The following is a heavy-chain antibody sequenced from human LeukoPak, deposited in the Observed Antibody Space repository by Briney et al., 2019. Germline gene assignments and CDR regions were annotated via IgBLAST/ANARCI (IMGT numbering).Heavy chain of an antibody. V-gene: IGHV1-46*01. J-gene: IGHJ5*02. D-gene: IGHD2-2*01. CDR3: ARRVVVVPAAPTPGDNWFDP. Sequence: GASVTVSFKASGYTFTSYYMHWVRQAPGQGREWMGIINPSGGNTCYAQKFQGRVTMTRDTSTSTVYMELSSLRCEDTAVYYCARRVVVVPAAPTPGDNWFDPWGQGTLVTVSS. CDR1: GYTFTSYY. CDR2: INPSGGNT.